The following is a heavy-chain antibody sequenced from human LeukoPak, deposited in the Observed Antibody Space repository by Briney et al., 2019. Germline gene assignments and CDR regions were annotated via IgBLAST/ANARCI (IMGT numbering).Heavy chain of an antibody. CDR3: AKSRMTIKTHAGMDV. CDR1: GFTFSSYG. CDR2: IRHDGSSK. J-gene: IGHJ6*04. Sequence: PGRSLRLSCAASGFTFSSYGIHWVRQAAGKGLEWVAFIRHDGSSKYYTDSVKGRFTISRDNSKNTLYLQMNSLRAEDTAVYYCAKSRMTIKTHAGMDVWGKGTTVTISS. D-gene: IGHD4/OR15-4a*01. V-gene: IGHV3-30*02.